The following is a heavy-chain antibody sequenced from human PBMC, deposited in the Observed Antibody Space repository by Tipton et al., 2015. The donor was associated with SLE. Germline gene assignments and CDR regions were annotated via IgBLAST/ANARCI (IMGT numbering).Heavy chain of an antibody. CDR3: ARDLHGEGPDAFDI. D-gene: IGHD4-17*01. Sequence: LRLSCAASGFTFSSYAMSWIRQPPGKGLEWIGSIYHSGNTYYNTSLKSRVTISVDTSKNQFSLKLRSVTAADTAVYYCARDLHGEGPDAFDIWGQGTMVTVSS. J-gene: IGHJ3*02. CDR1: GFTFSSYA. CDR2: IYHSGNT. V-gene: IGHV4-38-2*02.